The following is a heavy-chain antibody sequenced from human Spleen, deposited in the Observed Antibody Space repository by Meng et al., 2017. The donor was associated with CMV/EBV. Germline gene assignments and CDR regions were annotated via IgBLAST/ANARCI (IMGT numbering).Heavy chain of an antibody. D-gene: IGHD6-13*01. J-gene: IGHJ4*02. V-gene: IGHV4-4*02. Sequence: SETLSLTCAVSGGSISSSYWWSWVRQSPRTGLEWIGEIYHSGTTNYNPSLKSRVTISSDKSKNQFSLRLTSVTAADTAVYYCARFSSTLGFDYWGQGTLVTVSS. CDR1: GGSISSSYW. CDR3: ARFSSTLGFDY. CDR2: IYHSGTT.